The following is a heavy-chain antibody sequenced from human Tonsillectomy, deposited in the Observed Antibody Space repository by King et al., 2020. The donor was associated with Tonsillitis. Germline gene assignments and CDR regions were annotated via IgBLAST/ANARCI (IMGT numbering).Heavy chain of an antibody. Sequence: EVQLVESGGGLVQPGGSLRLSCSASGFTFSSYAMHWVRQAPGKGLEYVSAISSNGGSTYYADSVKGRFTISSDNSKNTLYLQMSSLRAEDTAVYYCVKLPTRGPETFDYWGQGTLVTVSS. D-gene: IGHD3-10*01. CDR3: VKLPTRGPETFDY. J-gene: IGHJ4*02. CDR1: GFTFSSYA. CDR2: ISSNGGST. V-gene: IGHV3-64D*06.